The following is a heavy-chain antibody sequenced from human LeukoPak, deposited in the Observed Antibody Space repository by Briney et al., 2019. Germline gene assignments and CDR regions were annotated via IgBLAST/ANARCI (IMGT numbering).Heavy chain of an antibody. CDR1: GGSISSGGYS. J-gene: IGHJ6*04. D-gene: IGHD2-15*01. V-gene: IGHV4-30-2*01. CDR3: ARVKVAEYGMDV. CDR2: IYHSGST. Sequence: SETLSLTCAVSGGSISSGGYSWSWIRQPPGTGLEWIGYIYHSGSTYYNPSLKSRVTISVDRSKNQFSLKLSSVTAADTAVYYCARVKVAEYGMDVWGKGTTVTVSS.